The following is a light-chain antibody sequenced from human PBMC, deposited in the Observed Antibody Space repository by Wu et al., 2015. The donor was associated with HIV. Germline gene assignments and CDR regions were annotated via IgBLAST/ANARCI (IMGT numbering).Light chain of an antibody. CDR2: GAS. J-gene: IGKJ4*01. Sequence: EIVLTQSPGTLSLSPGERATLSCRASQSVSSSYLAWYQQKPGQAPRLLIYGASSRATGIPDGFSGSGSGTDFTLTISRLEPEDFAVYYCQQYGRSPLTFGGGTKVEIK. V-gene: IGKV3-20*01. CDR1: QSVSSSY. CDR3: QQYGRSPLT.